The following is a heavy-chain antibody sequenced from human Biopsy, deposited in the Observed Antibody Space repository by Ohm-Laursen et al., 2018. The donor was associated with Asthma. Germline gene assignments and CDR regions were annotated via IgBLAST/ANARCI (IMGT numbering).Heavy chain of an antibody. D-gene: IGHD3-10*01. J-gene: IGHJ6*02. Sequence: GASVTVSCKTSGYTFNSAGITWVRQAPGQGLERMGWISVYNGNTKVAQKLQDRVTMITDTSTSTAYMELRSLRSDDTAVYFCARAVDYSHYYGIDVWGQGTTVTVS. CDR2: ISVYNGNT. CDR1: GYTFNSAG. CDR3: ARAVDYSHYYGIDV. V-gene: IGHV1-18*01.